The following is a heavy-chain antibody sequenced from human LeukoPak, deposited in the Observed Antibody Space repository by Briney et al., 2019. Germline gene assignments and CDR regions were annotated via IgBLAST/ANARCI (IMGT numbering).Heavy chain of an antibody. CDR2: INHSGST. Sequence: PSETLSLTYAVYGGSFSGYYWSWIRQPPGKGLEWIGEINHSGSTNYNPSLKSRVTISVDTSKNQFSLKLSSVTAADTAVYYCARHRDYGDYGDYWGQGTLVTVSS. CDR3: ARHRDYGDYGDY. CDR1: GGSFSGYY. D-gene: IGHD4-17*01. V-gene: IGHV4-34*01. J-gene: IGHJ4*02.